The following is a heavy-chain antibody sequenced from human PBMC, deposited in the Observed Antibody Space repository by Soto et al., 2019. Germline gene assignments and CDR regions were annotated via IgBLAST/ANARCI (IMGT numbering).Heavy chain of an antibody. CDR3: ARISARRNDFDV. J-gene: IGHJ3*01. Sequence: QVPLVQSGAEVKNPGASVKVSCQASNYLFGAFGISWVRQAPGQGLEWMGWITPYNGNTHYAEKFQDRVTMTADKSTTTAYMEVRRLTSADTAVYFCARISARRNDFDVWGQGTVVTVSS. CDR1: NYLFGAFG. CDR2: ITPYNGNT. V-gene: IGHV1-18*01.